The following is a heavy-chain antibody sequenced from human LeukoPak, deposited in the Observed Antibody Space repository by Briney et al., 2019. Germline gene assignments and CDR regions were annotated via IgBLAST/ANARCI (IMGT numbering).Heavy chain of an antibody. D-gene: IGHD2-21*01. Sequence: MSGGSLRLSCAASGFTFSSFRMNWVRQAPGKGLEWVSSISSSSNYIYYADSVKGRFTISRDNGESSLYLQMNSLRAEDTAVYYCARHISSYYYMDVWGKGTTVTVSS. CDR1: GFTFSSFR. CDR2: ISSSSNYI. CDR3: ARHISSYYYMDV. J-gene: IGHJ6*03. V-gene: IGHV3-21*06.